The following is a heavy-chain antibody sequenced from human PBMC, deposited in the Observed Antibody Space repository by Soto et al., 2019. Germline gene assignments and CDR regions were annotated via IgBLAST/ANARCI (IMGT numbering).Heavy chain of an antibody. Sequence: VQLLESGGGLVQPGGSLRLSCEASGFTFSNYAMAWVRQTPGEGPEWVSTIGGGDDIFYAESVQGRFIMSRADSRSTMYLQMDNLRAEDTAIYFCAKDSISYNGIYDAFDVWGQGTVVTFSS. CDR2: IGGGDDI. J-gene: IGHJ3*01. D-gene: IGHD3-3*02. CDR1: GFTFSNYA. V-gene: IGHV3-23*01. CDR3: AKDSISYNGIYDAFDV.